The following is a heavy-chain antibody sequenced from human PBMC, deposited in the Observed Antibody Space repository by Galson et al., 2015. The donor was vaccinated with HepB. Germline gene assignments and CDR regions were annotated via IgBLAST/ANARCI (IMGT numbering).Heavy chain of an antibody. CDR1: GFTFSDYW. V-gene: IGHV3-74*01. CDR2: IHSDGSAT. J-gene: IGHJ3*02. Sequence: SLRLSCATSGFTFSDYWMTWVRQVPGKGLVWVSHIHSDGSATTYADSVKGRFTISRDNAKNTLYLQMNSLRVEDTAIYYCGRGAIDMWGQGTMVTVSS. CDR3: GRGAIDM.